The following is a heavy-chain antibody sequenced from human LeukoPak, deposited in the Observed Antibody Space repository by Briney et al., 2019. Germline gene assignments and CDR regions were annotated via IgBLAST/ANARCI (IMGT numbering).Heavy chain of an antibody. CDR3: ASADLPAATYYPFDY. CDR2: ISSSSSYI. V-gene: IGHV3-21*01. J-gene: IGHJ4*02. D-gene: IGHD2-2*01. Sequence: GGSLRLSCAASGFTFSSYSMNWVRQAPGKGLEWVSSISSSSSYIYYADSVKGRFTISRDNAKNSLYLQMNSLRAEDTAVYYCASADLPAATYYPFDYWGQGTLVTVSS. CDR1: GFTFSSYS.